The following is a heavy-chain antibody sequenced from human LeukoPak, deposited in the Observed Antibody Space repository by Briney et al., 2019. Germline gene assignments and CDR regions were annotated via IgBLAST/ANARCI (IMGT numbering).Heavy chain of an antibody. CDR1: GFTVSSTY. D-gene: IGHD6-6*01. Sequence: GGSLRPSCAASGFTVSSTYMSWVRQAPGKGLEWVSVIYSGGSTYYADSVKGRFTISRDNSKNTLYLQMNSLRAEDTAVYYCARDRLYSSSSEDYWGQGTLVTVSS. J-gene: IGHJ4*02. V-gene: IGHV3-53*01. CDR2: IYSGGST. CDR3: ARDRLYSSSSEDY.